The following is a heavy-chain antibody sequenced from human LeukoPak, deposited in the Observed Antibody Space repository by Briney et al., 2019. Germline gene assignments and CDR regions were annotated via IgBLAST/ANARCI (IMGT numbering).Heavy chain of an antibody. CDR3: ARGLEWGDGFDI. Sequence: PSETLSLTCTVSGYSISSGYYWGWIRQPPGEGLEWIGSIYHSGSTYYNPSLKSRVTISVDTSKNHFSLKLTSVTAADTAVYYCARGLEWGDGFDIWGQGTMVTVSP. J-gene: IGHJ3*02. CDR1: GYSISSGYY. CDR2: IYHSGST. V-gene: IGHV4-38-2*02. D-gene: IGHD1-1*01.